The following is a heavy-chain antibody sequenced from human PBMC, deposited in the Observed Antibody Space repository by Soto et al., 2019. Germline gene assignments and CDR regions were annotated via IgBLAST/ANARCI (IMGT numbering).Heavy chain of an antibody. CDR1: GYTFTDYY. V-gene: IGHV1-2*02. D-gene: IGHD3-10*01. CDR3: AVLSMD. CDR2: INPNSGAT. J-gene: IGHJ4*02. Sequence: QVQLVQSGAEVKKPGASVKVSCKASGYTFTDYYLHWVRQAPGQGLECMGWINPNSGATNYAQKFQGRVTMTRDTSTSTAYMELSRLRSDDTAVYYFAVLSMDWGQGTPVTVSS.